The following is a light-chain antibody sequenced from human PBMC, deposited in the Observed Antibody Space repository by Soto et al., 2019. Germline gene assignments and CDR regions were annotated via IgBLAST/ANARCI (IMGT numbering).Light chain of an antibody. Sequence: QSALTQPPSASGSPGHSVTISCAGTSSDVGGYGYVSWYQQHPGKAPKLIIYEVSKRPSGVPDRFSGSKSGNTASLTVSGLQAEDGADYYCSSYAGSDNYVFGTGTKVTVL. CDR3: SSYAGSDNYV. V-gene: IGLV2-8*01. J-gene: IGLJ1*01. CDR2: EVS. CDR1: SSDVGGYGY.